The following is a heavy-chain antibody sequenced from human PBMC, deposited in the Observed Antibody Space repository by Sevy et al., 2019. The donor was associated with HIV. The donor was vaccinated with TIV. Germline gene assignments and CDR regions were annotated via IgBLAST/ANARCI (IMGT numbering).Heavy chain of an antibody. D-gene: IGHD2-15*01. CDR2: IGGNDGTT. Sequence: GGSLRLSCAASGFTFSLYAMSWVRQAPGKGLEWVSAIGGNDGTTYYADSVKGRSTISRDIAKNTLYLQMNSLRAEDTAVYYCASIYCSGGRCFLGALDVWGQGTMVTVSS. CDR1: GFTFSLYA. V-gene: IGHV3-23*01. CDR3: ASIYCSGGRCFLGALDV. J-gene: IGHJ3*01.